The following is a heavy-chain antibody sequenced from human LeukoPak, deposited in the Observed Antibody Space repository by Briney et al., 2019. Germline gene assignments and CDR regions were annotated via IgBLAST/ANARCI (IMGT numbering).Heavy chain of an antibody. CDR1: GGSISSSNW. J-gene: IGHJ4*02. D-gene: IGHD6-19*01. CDR2: IYHSGST. CDR3: ARHLGWLGFDY. Sequence: SGTLSLTCAVSGGSISSSNWLGWVRQPPGKGLEWIGEIYHSGSTNYNPSLKSRVTISVDTSKNQFSLKLSSVTAADTAVYYCARHLGWLGFDYWGQGTLVTVSS. V-gene: IGHV4-4*02.